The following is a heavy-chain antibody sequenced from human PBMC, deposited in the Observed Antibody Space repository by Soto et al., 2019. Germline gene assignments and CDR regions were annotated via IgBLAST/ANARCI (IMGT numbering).Heavy chain of an antibody. D-gene: IGHD3-22*01. V-gene: IGHV3-30*18. CDR3: AKEWVYDSSAWSFDY. CDR1: GFTFSSYG. J-gene: IGHJ4*02. Sequence: QVQLVESGGGVVQPGRSLRLSCAASGFTFSSYGMHWVRQAPGKGLEWVAVILDDGSNKYYADSVKGRFIISRDNSKNTLYLQMNSLRAEDTAVYYCAKEWVYDSSAWSFDYWGQGTLVTVSS. CDR2: ILDDGSNK.